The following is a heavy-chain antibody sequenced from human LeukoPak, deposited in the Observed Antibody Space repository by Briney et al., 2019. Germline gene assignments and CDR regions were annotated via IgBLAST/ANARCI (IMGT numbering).Heavy chain of an antibody. CDR3: ASRVETSAEFDY. Sequence: GASVKVSCMASGGTLSSYAISSVRQAPGQGLGWMGGIIPIFGIPNYPQKFQGRVTIPANKSTCTAYMELSSLRAEDTAVYYCASRVETSAEFDYWGQGTLVTVSS. CDR1: GGTLSSYA. J-gene: IGHJ4*02. D-gene: IGHD5-24*01. CDR2: IIPIFGIP. V-gene: IGHV1-69*17.